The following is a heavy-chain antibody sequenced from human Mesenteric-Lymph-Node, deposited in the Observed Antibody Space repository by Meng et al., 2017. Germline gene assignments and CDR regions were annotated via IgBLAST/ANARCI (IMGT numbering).Heavy chain of an antibody. Sequence: QMHLVQPGAEVKKPGAPVKVSCKASGYSFTDYRIHWLRQAPGQGLEWVGRINPNSGGTNYARKFKGRVTITRDTSISTAYMEVRSLRSDDTAVYYCARDFTQLYQMITPTFDPWGQGTLVTVSS. CDR3: ARDFTQLYQMITPTFDP. CDR2: INPNSGGT. D-gene: IGHD3-16*01. CDR1: GYSFTDYR. V-gene: IGHV1-2*06. J-gene: IGHJ5*02.